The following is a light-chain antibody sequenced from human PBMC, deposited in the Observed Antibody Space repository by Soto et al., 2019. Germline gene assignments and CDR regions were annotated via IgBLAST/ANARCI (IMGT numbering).Light chain of an antibody. Sequence: EIVMTQSPATLSVSPGESATLSCRASQSVGSNLAWYQQKPGQAPRLLINGASTRATGIPAGFSGSGSGTEFTLTISSLQYEDFAVYYCQQYNNWLRTFGQGTKVDIK. CDR3: QQYNNWLRT. CDR1: QSVGSN. CDR2: GAS. V-gene: IGKV3-15*01. J-gene: IGKJ1*01.